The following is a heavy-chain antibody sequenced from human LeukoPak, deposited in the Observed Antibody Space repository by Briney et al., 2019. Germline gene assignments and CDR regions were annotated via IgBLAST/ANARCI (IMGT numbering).Heavy chain of an antibody. Sequence: GRSLRLSCAASGFTFSSYAMHWVRQTPGKGLEWVALISYDRSNKYYADSVKGRFTISRDNSKNTLYLQMNSLRAEDTAVYYCATIAAEDYWGQGTLVTVSS. V-gene: IGHV3-30*04. CDR1: GFTFSSYA. CDR3: ATIAAEDY. J-gene: IGHJ4*02. D-gene: IGHD6-13*01. CDR2: ISYDRSNK.